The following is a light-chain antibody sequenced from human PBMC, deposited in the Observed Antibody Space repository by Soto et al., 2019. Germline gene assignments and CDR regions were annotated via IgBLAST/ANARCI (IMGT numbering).Light chain of an antibody. CDR2: KAS. Sequence: DIQMTQSPSTLSASVGDRVTITCRASQSISYWLAWYQQKPGKAPKLLIYKASNLESGVPSRFSGSGSGTEFTLNISRLQPDDFATYYCQQSNSFAYTFGQGTKLEI. J-gene: IGKJ2*01. CDR3: QQSNSFAYT. V-gene: IGKV1-5*03. CDR1: QSISYW.